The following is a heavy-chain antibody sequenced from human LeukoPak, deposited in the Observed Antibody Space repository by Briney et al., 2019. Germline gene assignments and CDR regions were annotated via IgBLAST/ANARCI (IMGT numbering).Heavy chain of an antibody. CDR1: GYTFTSYG. CDR2: ISAYNGNT. CDR3: ATDLVLMVRGVIITTDY. D-gene: IGHD3-10*01. Sequence: ASVKVSCKASGYTFTSYGISWVRQAPGQELEWMGWISAYNGNTNCAQKFQGRVTMTEDTSTDTAYMELSSLRSEDTAVYYCATDLVLMVRGVIITTDYWGQGTLVTVSS. J-gene: IGHJ4*02. V-gene: IGHV1-18*01.